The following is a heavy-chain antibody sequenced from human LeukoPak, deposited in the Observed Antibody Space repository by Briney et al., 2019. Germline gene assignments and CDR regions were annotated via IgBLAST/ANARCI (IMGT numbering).Heavy chain of an antibody. CDR2: IYYSGSA. Sequence: PSETLSLTCTVSGGSISGFYWGWIRQPPGKGLEWIGFIYYSGSANYNPSLKSRVTMSVDTSKNQLSLKLSSVTAADTAFYYCARDRDSSGWFDYWGQGTLVTVSS. CDR3: ARDRDSSGWFDY. J-gene: IGHJ4*02. CDR1: GGSISGFY. D-gene: IGHD6-19*01. V-gene: IGHV4-59*01.